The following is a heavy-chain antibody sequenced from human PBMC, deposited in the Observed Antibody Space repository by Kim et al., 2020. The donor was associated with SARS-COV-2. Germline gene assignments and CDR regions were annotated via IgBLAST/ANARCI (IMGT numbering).Heavy chain of an antibody. CDR2: ISSSGSTI. CDR3: ARGGVSEDDYSNYDLDY. J-gene: IGHJ4*02. CDR1: GFTFSSYE. V-gene: IGHV3-48*03. Sequence: GGSLRLSCAASGFTFSSYEMNWVRQAPGKGLEWVSYISSSGSTIYYADSVKGRFTISRDNAKNSLYLQMNSLRAEDTAVYYCARGGVSEDDYSNYDLDYWGQGTLVTVSS. D-gene: IGHD4-4*01.